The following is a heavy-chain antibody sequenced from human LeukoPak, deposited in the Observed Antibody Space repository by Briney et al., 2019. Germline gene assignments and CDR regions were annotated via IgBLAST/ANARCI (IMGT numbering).Heavy chain of an antibody. Sequence: ASVKVSCRASGYTFTSYGISWVRQAPGQGLEWMGWISAYSGYTHYAQKIQGRVTVTTEASTSTAYMELRSLTPYDTAVYYCARDAVSTTTAGGIDYWGQGTLVTVSS. D-gene: IGHD5/OR15-5a*01. CDR2: ISAYSGYT. CDR3: ARDAVSTTTAGGIDY. CDR1: GYTFTSYG. V-gene: IGHV1-18*01. J-gene: IGHJ4*02.